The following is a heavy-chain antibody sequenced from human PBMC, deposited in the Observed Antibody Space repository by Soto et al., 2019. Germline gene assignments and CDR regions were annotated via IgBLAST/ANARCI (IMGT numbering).Heavy chain of an antibody. J-gene: IGHJ6*02. CDR3: ARNIVVVPAAMREDYYYYYGMDF. V-gene: IGHV1-2*04. CDR1: GYTFTGYY. Sequence: GASVKVSCKASGYTFTGYYMHWVRQAPGQGLEWMGWINPNSGGTNYAQKFQGWVTMTRDTSISTAYMELSRLRSDDTAVYYCARNIVVVPAAMREDYYYYYGMDFWGQGTTVTVSS. CDR2: INPNSGGT. D-gene: IGHD2-2*01.